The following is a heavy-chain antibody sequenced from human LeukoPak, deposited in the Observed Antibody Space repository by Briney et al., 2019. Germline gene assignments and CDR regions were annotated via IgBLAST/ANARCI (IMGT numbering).Heavy chain of an antibody. CDR2: ISYDGSNK. J-gene: IGHJ4*02. Sequence: PGRSLRLSCAASGFTFSSYAMHWVRQAPGKGLEWVALISYDGSNKYYADSVKARFIISRDNSKNTLYLQMNSLRAEDTAVYYCAYGEFRQLDYWGQGTLVTVSS. V-gene: IGHV3-30*04. CDR1: GFTFSSYA. CDR3: AYGEFRQLDY. D-gene: IGHD4-17*01.